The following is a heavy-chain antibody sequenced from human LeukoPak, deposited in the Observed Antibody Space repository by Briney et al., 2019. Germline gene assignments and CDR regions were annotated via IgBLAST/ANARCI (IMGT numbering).Heavy chain of an antibody. CDR2: FYSGGDT. CDR3: AKEGAVAGSMWFDY. D-gene: IGHD6-19*01. Sequence: GGSLRLSCAVSGFTVSSNHMSWVRQAPGKGLEWVPVFYSGGDTHYADSVKGRFTISRDNSKNTLYVQMNSLRAEDTAVYYCAKEGAVAGSMWFDYWGQGTLVTVSS. J-gene: IGHJ4*02. CDR1: GFTVSSNH. V-gene: IGHV3-53*05.